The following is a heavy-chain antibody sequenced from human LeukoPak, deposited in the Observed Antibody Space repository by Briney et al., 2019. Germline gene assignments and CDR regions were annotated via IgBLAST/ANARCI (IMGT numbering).Heavy chain of an antibody. D-gene: IGHD3-3*01. CDR3: ARDGYDFWSGHTNSDDY. CDR2: IIPIFDTA. V-gene: IGHV1-69*06. CDR1: GYTFTSYG. J-gene: IGHJ4*02. Sequence: ASVKVSCKASGYTFTSYGISWVRQAPGQGLEWMGGIIPIFDTANYGQKFQGRVTITADKSTSTAYMELSSLRSEDTAVYYCARDGYDFWSGHTNSDDYWGQGTLVTVSS.